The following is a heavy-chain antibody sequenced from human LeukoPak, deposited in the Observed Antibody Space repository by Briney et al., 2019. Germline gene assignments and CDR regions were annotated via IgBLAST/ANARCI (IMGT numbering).Heavy chain of an antibody. Sequence: PSETLSLTCTVSGGSISSYYWSWIRQPPGKGLEWIGYIYYSGSTNYNPSLKSRVTISVDTSKNQFSLKLSSVTAADTAVYYCARILIAAAGTGFDYWGQGTLVTVSS. V-gene: IGHV4-59*01. CDR2: IYYSGST. CDR1: GGSISSYY. J-gene: IGHJ4*02. D-gene: IGHD6-13*01. CDR3: ARILIAAAGTGFDY.